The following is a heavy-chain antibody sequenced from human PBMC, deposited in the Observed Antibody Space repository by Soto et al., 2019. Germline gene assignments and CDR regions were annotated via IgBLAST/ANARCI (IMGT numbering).Heavy chain of an antibody. Sequence: SDTLSPTCAAYGGSFSGYDCSWIRQPPGKGLEWIGEINHSGSTNYNPSLKSRVTISVDTSKNQFSLKLSSVTAADTAVYYCATDSSGWYLWAFDIWGQGTMVT. J-gene: IGHJ3*02. V-gene: IGHV4-34*01. CDR2: INHSGST. D-gene: IGHD6-19*01. CDR1: GGSFSGYD. CDR3: ATDSSGWYLWAFDI.